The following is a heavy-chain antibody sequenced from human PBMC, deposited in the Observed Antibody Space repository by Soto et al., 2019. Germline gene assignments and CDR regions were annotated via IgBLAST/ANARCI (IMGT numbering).Heavy chain of an antibody. V-gene: IGHV3-30-3*01. Sequence: PGGSLRLSCAASGFTFSSYAMHWVRQAPGKGLEWVAVISYDGSNKYYADSVKGRFTISRDNSKNTLYLQMNSLRAEDTAVYYCARVLRGGYFSYYGMDVWGQGTMVTVSS. CDR1: GFTFSSYA. D-gene: IGHD1-26*01. J-gene: IGHJ6*02. CDR3: ARVLRGGYFSYYGMDV. CDR2: ISYDGSNK.